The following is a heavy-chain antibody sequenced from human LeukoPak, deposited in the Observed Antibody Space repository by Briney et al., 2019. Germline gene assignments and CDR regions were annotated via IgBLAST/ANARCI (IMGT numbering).Heavy chain of an antibody. J-gene: IGHJ4*02. V-gene: IGHV3-20*04. CDR1: GFTFDDYG. Sequence: GGSLRLSCAASGFTFDDYGMSWVRQAPGKGLEWVSGINWNGGSTVYADSVKGRFTISRDNAKNSLYLQMNSLRAEDTALYYCAREEYYYDSSGYYPNRYFDYWGRGTLVTVSS. D-gene: IGHD3-22*01. CDR2: INWNGGST. CDR3: AREEYYYDSSGYYPNRYFDY.